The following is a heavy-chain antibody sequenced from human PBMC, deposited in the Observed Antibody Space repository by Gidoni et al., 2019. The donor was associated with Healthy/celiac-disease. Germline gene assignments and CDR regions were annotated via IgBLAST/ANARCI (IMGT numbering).Heavy chain of an antibody. CDR3: ASGIVVVRG. D-gene: IGHD3-22*01. V-gene: IGHV3-21*01. CDR1: GFTFSSYS. CDR2: ISSSSSYI. J-gene: IGHJ4*02. Sequence: EVQLVESGGGLVKPGGSLRLSCAASGFTFSSYSMNWVRQAPGKGLKLVSSISSSSSYIYYADSVKGRFTISRDNAKNSLYLQMNSLRAEDTAVYYCASGIVVVRGWGQGTLVTVSS.